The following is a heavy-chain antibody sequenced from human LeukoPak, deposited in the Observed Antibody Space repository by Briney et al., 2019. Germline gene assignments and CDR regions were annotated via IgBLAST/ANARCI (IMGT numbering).Heavy chain of an antibody. Sequence: TASETLSLTCTVSGGSISSGGYYWSWIRQHPVKGLEWIGYIYYSGSTYYNPSLKSRVTISVDTSKNQFSLKLSSVTAADTAVYYCARDHDPYCSSTSCYNGWFDPWGQGTLVTVSS. CDR1: GGSISSGGYY. CDR3: ARDHDPYCSSTSCYNGWFDP. CDR2: IYYSGST. J-gene: IGHJ5*02. V-gene: IGHV4-31*03. D-gene: IGHD2-2*02.